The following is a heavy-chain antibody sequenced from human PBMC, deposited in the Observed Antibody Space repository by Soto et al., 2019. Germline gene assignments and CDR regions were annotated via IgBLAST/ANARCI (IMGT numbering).Heavy chain of an antibody. J-gene: IGHJ4*02. CDR2: ISHSGST. V-gene: IGHV4-34*01. CDR1: GGSLTGYS. Sequence: QVQLQQWGAGLLKPSETLSLTCAVYGGSLTGYSWSWIRQPPGKGLEWIGEISHSGSTNYNPSLKSRVTISVDTSKNQFSLNLSSVNAADTAIYYCARGQWLDNYWGQGTLVTVSS. D-gene: IGHD6-19*01. CDR3: ARGQWLDNY.